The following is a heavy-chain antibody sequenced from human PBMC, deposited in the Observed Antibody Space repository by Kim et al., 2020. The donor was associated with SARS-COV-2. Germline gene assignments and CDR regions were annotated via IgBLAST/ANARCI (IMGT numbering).Heavy chain of an antibody. CDR2: TSNDGSNK. CDR1: GFTFSSYA. CDR3: ARDPEVRGYSYGYVDY. V-gene: IGHV3-30-3*01. Sequence: GGSLRLSCEASGFTFSSYAMHWVRQAPGKGLEWVAVTSNDGSNKYYADSVKGRFTISRDNSKNMLYLQMNSLRAEDTAVYYCARDPEVRGYSYGYVDYWGQGTLVTVSS. J-gene: IGHJ4*02. D-gene: IGHD5-18*01.